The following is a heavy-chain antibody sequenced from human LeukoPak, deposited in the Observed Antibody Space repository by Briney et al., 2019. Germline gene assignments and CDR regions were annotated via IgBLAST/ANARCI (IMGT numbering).Heavy chain of an antibody. D-gene: IGHD2-2*02. CDR1: GFTFSTYW. J-gene: IGHJ4*02. V-gene: IGHV3-7*01. CDR3: ARYTEYYFDY. CDR2: MKRDGSEV. Sequence: GGSLRLSCAASGFTFSTYWMTWVRQAPGKGLEWVANMKRDGSEVYYANSVKGHFTISRDNAKNTLYLQMNSLRAEDTAVYYCARYTEYYFDYWGQGTLVTVSS.